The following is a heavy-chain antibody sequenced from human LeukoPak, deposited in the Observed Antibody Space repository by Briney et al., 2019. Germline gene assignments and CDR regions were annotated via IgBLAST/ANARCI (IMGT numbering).Heavy chain of an antibody. D-gene: IGHD5-12*01. V-gene: IGHV3-23*01. J-gene: IGHJ4*02. CDR1: GFTFSSYA. Sequence: GGSLRLSCAASGFTFSSYAMSWVRQAPGKGLEWVSAISGSGGSTYYADSVKGRFTISRDNAKNSLYLQMNSLRAEDTAVYYCARERGYDYEGYFDYWGQGTLVTVSS. CDR2: ISGSGGST. CDR3: ARERGYDYEGYFDY.